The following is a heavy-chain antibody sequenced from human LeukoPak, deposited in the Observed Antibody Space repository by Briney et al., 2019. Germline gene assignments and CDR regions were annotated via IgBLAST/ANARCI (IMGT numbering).Heavy chain of an antibody. CDR3: ARVSLAYADY. J-gene: IGHJ4*02. V-gene: IGHV4-30-2*01. CDR1: GGSISSGGYY. Sequence: SETLSLTCTVSGGSISSGGYYWSWIRQPPGKGLEWIGYIYHSGSTYYNPSLKSRVTISVDRSKNQFSLKLSSVTAADTAVYYCARVSLAYADYWGQGTLVTVFS. D-gene: IGHD3-3*02. CDR2: IYHSGST.